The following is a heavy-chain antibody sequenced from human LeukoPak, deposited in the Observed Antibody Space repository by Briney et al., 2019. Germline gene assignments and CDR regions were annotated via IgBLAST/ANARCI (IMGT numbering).Heavy chain of an antibody. J-gene: IGHJ4*02. Sequence: GASVKVSCKASGYTFTGYYMHWVRQAPGQGLEWMGWINPNSGGTNYAQKFQGRVTMTRDTSISTAYMELSRLRSDDTAVYYCARDSSGYLSHFDYWGQGTLVTVSS. D-gene: IGHD3-22*01. V-gene: IGHV1-2*02. CDR2: INPNSGGT. CDR1: GYTFTGYY. CDR3: ARDSSGYLSHFDY.